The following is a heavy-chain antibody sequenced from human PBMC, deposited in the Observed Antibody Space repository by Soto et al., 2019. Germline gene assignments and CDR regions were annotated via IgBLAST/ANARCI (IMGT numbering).Heavy chain of an antibody. V-gene: IGHV4-34*01. J-gene: IGHJ4*02. Sequence: XETLSLTFAVYGGSLSGHYWSWIRQPPGKGLDWIGEINHSGSTNSNPSLKSRVTISVDTSENQFSLKLSSVTAADTAVYYCARGISMIVEVQRDAPDKYYFDPWGQGTLVTVSS. D-gene: IGHD3-22*01. CDR2: INHSGST. CDR3: ARGISMIVEVQRDAPDKYYFDP. CDR1: GGSLSGHY.